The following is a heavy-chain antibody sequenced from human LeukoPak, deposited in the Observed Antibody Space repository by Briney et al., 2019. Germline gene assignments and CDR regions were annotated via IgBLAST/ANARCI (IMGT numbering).Heavy chain of an antibody. CDR1: GYTFTGYY. Sequence: ASVKVSCKASGYTFTGYYMHWVRQAPGQGLEWMGWINPNSGGTNYAQKFQGRVTITADKSTSTAYMELSRLRSDDTAVYYCARATTWGYCSGGSCFTGAYYYYYYMDVWGKGTTVTVSS. V-gene: IGHV1-2*02. CDR2: INPNSGGT. CDR3: ARATTWGYCSGGSCFTGAYYYYYYMDV. D-gene: IGHD2-15*01. J-gene: IGHJ6*03.